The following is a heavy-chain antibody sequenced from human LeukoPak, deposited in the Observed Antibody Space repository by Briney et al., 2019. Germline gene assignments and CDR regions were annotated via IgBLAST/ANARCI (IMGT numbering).Heavy chain of an antibody. V-gene: IGHV4-59*01. CDR2: ISYSGST. D-gene: IGHD6-13*01. CDR1: GGSISSYY. J-gene: IGHJ6*03. Sequence: ETLSLTCTVSGGSISSYYWSWIRQPPGKGLEWIGYISYSGSTNYNPSLKSRVTISVDTSKNQFSLKLSSVTAADTAVYYCARTELSYSSSWYERARRGNDYYYYMDVWGKGTTVTVSS. CDR3: ARTELSYSSSWYERARRGNDYYYYMDV.